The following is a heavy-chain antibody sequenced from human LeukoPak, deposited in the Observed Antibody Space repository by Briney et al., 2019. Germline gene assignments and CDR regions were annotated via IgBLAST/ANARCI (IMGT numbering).Heavy chain of an antibody. Sequence: SETLSLTCTVSGGSISSYYWSWIRQPPGEGLEWIGYIYYSGSTNYNPSLKSRVTISVDTSKNQFSLKLSSVTAADTAVYYCARDSDYDYVWGSYRFFVGGAFDIWGQGTMVTVSA. D-gene: IGHD3-16*02. J-gene: IGHJ3*02. V-gene: IGHV4-59*01. CDR2: IYYSGST. CDR1: GGSISSYY. CDR3: ARDSDYDYVWGSYRFFVGGAFDI.